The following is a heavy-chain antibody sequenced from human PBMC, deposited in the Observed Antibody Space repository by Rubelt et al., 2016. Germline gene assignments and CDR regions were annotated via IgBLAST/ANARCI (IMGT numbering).Heavy chain of an antibody. Sequence: QVQLQQWGAGLLKPSETLSLTCAVYGGSFSGYYWSWIRQPPGKGLEWIGELNHSGGTNYNPSLKSRVTISVDTSKNQFSLELSSVTAADTAVYYCARGKEGLGVTMMDYWGQGTLVTVS. CDR1: GGSFSGYY. V-gene: IGHV4-34*01. CDR3: ARGKEGLGVTMMDY. J-gene: IGHJ4*02. CDR2: LNHSGGT. D-gene: IGHD3-22*01.